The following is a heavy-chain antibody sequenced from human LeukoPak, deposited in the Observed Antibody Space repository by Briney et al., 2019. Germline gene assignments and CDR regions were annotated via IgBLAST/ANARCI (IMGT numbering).Heavy chain of an antibody. D-gene: IGHD3-16*01. J-gene: IGHJ4*02. V-gene: IGHV3-7*01. CDR1: GFTFSSYW. CDR3: AKELFTYYFDY. CDR2: IKQDGSEK. Sequence: PGGSLRLSCAASGFTFSSYWMSWVRQAPGKGLEWVANIKQDGSEKYYADSVKGRFTISRDNSKNTLYLQMNSLRAEDTAVYYCAKELFTYYFDYWGQGTLVTVSS.